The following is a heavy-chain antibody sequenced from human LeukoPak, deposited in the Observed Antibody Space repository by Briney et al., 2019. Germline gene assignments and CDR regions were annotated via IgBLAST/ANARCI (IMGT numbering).Heavy chain of an antibody. J-gene: IGHJ4*02. CDR2: ISYDGSNK. CDR1: GFTFSSYG. CDR3: AKGGLRYCSSTSCYTPFDY. V-gene: IGHV3-30*18. Sequence: GRSLRLSCAASGFTFSSYGMHRVRQAPGKGLEWVAVISYDGSNKYYADSVKGRFTISRDNSKNTLYLQMNSLRAEDTAVYYCAKGGLRYCSSTSCYTPFDYWGQGTLVTVSS. D-gene: IGHD2-2*02.